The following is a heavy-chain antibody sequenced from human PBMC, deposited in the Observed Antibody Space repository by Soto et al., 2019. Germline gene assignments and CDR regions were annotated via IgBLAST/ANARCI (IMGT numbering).Heavy chain of an antibody. D-gene: IGHD6-19*01. Sequence: QVQLVQSGAEVKKPGSSVKVSCKASGGTFSSYTISWVQQAPGQGLEWMGRIIPILGIANYAQKFQGRVTITADKSTSTAYMELSSLRSEDTAVYYCARAPRLGSGWALFDYWGQGTLVTVSS. CDR3: ARAPRLGSGWALFDY. CDR2: IIPILGIA. J-gene: IGHJ4*02. V-gene: IGHV1-69*02. CDR1: GGTFSSYT.